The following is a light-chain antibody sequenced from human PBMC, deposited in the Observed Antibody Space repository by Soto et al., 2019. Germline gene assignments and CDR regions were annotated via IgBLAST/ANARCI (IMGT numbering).Light chain of an antibody. V-gene: IGLV2-14*01. Sequence: QSVLTQPASVSGSPGQSIAISCTGSSSDVGFYNYISWYQQHPGKVPELIIYEVTNRPSGVSNRFSGSKSGNTASLTISGLQAEDEADYYCCSYTTSSTRVFGTGTKVTVL. J-gene: IGLJ1*01. CDR2: EVT. CDR3: CSYTTSSTRV. CDR1: SSDVGFYNY.